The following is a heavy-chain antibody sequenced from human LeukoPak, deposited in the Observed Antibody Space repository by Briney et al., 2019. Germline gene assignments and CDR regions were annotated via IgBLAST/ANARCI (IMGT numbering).Heavy chain of an antibody. CDR2: ISYDGSNK. Sequence: HPGGSLRLSCAASGFTFSSYGMHWVRQAPGKGLEWVAVISYDGSNKYYADCVKGRFTISRDNSKNTLYLQMNSLRAEDTAVYYCAKVHSDYYDSSGYFDYWGQGTLVTVSS. D-gene: IGHD3-22*01. CDR1: GFTFSSYG. V-gene: IGHV3-30*18. J-gene: IGHJ4*02. CDR3: AKVHSDYYDSSGYFDY.